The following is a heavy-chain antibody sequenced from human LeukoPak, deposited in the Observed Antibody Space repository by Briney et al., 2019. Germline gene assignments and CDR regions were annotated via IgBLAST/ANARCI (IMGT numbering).Heavy chain of an antibody. J-gene: IGHJ6*03. D-gene: IGHD2-2*01. CDR2: IHYSWSS. CDR1: GDSISTNKW. CDR3: ARVISRYRGSAASTNYYYYYMDV. Sequence: SETLSLTCGVSGDSISTNKWWSWVRPPPGKGLEWIGEIHYSWSSNYNPSLKSRVTILVDKSKNQFSLKLSSVTAADTAVYYCARVISRYRGSAASTNYYYYYMDVWGKGTTVTVSS. V-gene: IGHV4-4*02.